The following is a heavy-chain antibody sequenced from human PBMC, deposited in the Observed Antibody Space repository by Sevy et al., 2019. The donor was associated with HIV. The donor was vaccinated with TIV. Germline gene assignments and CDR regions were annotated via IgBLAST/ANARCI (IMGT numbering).Heavy chain of an antibody. V-gene: IGHV5-10-1*01. CDR1: GYSFTSYW. D-gene: IGHD1-26*01. CDR3: ARRHDIVGARQNAFDI. J-gene: IGHJ3*02. Sequence: GESLKISCKGSGYSFTSYWISWVRQMPGKGLEWMGRIDRSDSYTNYSPSFQGHVPLSADKSISTAYLQWSSLKASDTAMYYCARRHDIVGARQNAFDIWGQGTMVTVSS. CDR2: IDRSDSYT.